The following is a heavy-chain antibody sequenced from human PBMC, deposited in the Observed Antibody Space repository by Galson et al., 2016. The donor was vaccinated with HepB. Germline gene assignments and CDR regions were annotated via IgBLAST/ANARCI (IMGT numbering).Heavy chain of an antibody. CDR2: IYHSGST. Sequence: ETLSLTCTVSGGSISSTNWWSCVRQPPGKGLEWIGEIYHSGSTNYNPSPKSRVTISVDKSKNQFSLKLSSVTAADTAVYYCARAHYDNVWGSYRHPRYFDYWGQGTLVTVSS. D-gene: IGHD3-16*02. CDR3: ARAHYDNVWGSYRHPRYFDY. V-gene: IGHV4-4*02. J-gene: IGHJ4*02. CDR1: GGSISSTNW.